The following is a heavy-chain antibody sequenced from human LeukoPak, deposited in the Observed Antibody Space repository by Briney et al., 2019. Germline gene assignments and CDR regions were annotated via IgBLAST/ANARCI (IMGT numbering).Heavy chain of an antibody. D-gene: IGHD3-10*01. CDR1: GFTFSSYA. V-gene: IGHV3-23*01. CDR2: ISGSGGST. CDR3: ARGVRSHYYGSGRNDY. Sequence: SGGSLRLSCAASGFTFSSYAMSWVRQAPGKGLEWVSAISGSGGSTYYADSVKGRFTISRDNSKNTLYLQMNSLRAEDTAVYYCARGVRSHYYGSGRNDYWGQGTLVTVSS. J-gene: IGHJ4*02.